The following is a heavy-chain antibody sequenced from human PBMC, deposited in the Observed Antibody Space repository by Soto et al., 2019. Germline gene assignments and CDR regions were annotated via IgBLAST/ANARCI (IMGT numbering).Heavy chain of an antibody. CDR2: ISYDGSNK. J-gene: IGHJ6*03. D-gene: IGHD2-2*01. V-gene: IGHV3-30*18. Sequence: GGSLRLSCAASGFTFSSYGMHWVRQAPGKGLEWVAVISYDGSNKYYADSVKGRFTISRDNSKNTLYLQMNSLRAEDTAVYYCAKSFSGPIPAAYTSDYYMDVWGKGTTVTVSS. CDR1: GFTFSSYG. CDR3: AKSFSGPIPAAYTSDYYMDV.